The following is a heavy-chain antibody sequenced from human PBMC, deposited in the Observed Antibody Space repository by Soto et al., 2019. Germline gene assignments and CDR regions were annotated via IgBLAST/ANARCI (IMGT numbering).Heavy chain of an antibody. CDR3: ARRNYYDSGGFYASSDY. D-gene: IGHD3-22*01. V-gene: IGHV5-51*01. CDR1: GYSFTSYW. Sequence: GESLKISCKGSGYSFTSYWIGWVRQMPGKGLEWMGLIYPGDSDIRYSPSFQGQVTISADKSINTAYLQWSRLEPSDTAMYYCARRNYYDSGGFYASSDYWGQGTLVTVSS. CDR2: IYPGDSDI. J-gene: IGHJ4*02.